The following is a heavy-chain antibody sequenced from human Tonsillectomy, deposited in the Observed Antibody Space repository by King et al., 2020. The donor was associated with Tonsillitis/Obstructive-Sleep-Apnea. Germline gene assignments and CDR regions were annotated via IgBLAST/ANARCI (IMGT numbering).Heavy chain of an antibody. CDR3: AGADGLRYFDWLNY. CDR1: GGSISSYY. Sequence: VQLQESGPGLVKPSETLSLTCTVSGGSISSYYWSWIRQPPGKGLEWIGYIYYSGSTNYNPSLKSRVTISVDTSKNQFSLKLSSVTAADTAVYYCAGADGLRYFDWLNYWGQGTLVTVSS. D-gene: IGHD3-9*01. CDR2: IYYSGST. V-gene: IGHV4-59*01. J-gene: IGHJ4*02.